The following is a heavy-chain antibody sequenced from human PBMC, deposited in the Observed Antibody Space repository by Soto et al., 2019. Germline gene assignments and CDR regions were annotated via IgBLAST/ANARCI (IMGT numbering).Heavy chain of an antibody. CDR1: SGSLSGYY. Sequence: PSETLSLTCSLYSGSLSGYYWSWIRQPPGKGLEWIGEISPSGTTNYSPSRKSRVSISVDTSKNQFSLNLTSLTAADTAVYYCARAPKVSGSAQTRPDFWGQGSLVTVSS. V-gene: IGHV4-34*01. CDR3: ARAPKVSGSAQTRPDF. CDR2: ISPSGTT. D-gene: IGHD6-6*01. J-gene: IGHJ4*02.